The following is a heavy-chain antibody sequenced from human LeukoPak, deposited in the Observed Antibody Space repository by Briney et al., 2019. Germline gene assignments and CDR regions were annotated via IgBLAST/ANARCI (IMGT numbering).Heavy chain of an antibody. Sequence: PGGSLRLSCAASGFTFSSYWMSWVRQAPGKGLEGVANIKQDGSTKYYVDSVKGRFTISRDNAKNSLYLQMNSLRAEDTAVYYCAREMGTVTTLPLDYWGQGTLVTVSS. D-gene: IGHD4-11*01. CDR1: GFTFSSYW. CDR3: AREMGTVTTLPLDY. CDR2: IKQDGSTK. V-gene: IGHV3-7*01. J-gene: IGHJ4*02.